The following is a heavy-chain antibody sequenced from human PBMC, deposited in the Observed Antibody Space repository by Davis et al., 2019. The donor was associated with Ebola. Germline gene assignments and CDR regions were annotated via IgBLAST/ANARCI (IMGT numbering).Heavy chain of an antibody. V-gene: IGHV3-23*01. Sequence: GGSLRLSCAASGFSFNDYAMSWVRQSPVKGLEWVSLITGLDGKTYYTDSVKGRFTVSRDNAKKMVYLQLSSLRVEDTAVYYCAREIYDYYDSAGFDYWGQGTLVTVSS. CDR2: ITGLDGKT. J-gene: IGHJ4*02. CDR1: GFSFNDYA. CDR3: AREIYDYYDSAGFDY. D-gene: IGHD3-22*01.